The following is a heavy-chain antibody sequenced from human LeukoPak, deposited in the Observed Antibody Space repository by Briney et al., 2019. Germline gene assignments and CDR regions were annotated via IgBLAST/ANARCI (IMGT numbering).Heavy chain of an antibody. CDR2: ISSMSSTI. D-gene: IGHD4-17*01. V-gene: IGHV3-48*02. Sequence: SGGSLRLSCAASGFTFSSYSMNWVRQAPGKGLEWVSYISSMSSTIYYADSVKGRFTISRDNAKNSLYLQMNSLRDEDTAVYCCARIMTTVTTSDYWGQGTLVTVSS. CDR1: GFTFSSYS. J-gene: IGHJ4*02. CDR3: ARIMTTVTTSDY.